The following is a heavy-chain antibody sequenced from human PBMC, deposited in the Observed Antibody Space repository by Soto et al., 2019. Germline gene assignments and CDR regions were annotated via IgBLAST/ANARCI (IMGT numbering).Heavy chain of an antibody. V-gene: IGHV3-21*01. CDR1: GFTFSSYS. J-gene: IGHJ6*02. Sequence: PGGSLRLSCAASGFTFSSYSMNWVRQAPGKGLEWVSSISSSSIYIYYADSVKGRFTISRDNAKNSLYLQMNSLRAEDTAVYYCARDIPDLWSGAYCYYYYGMDVWGQGTTVTVSS. CDR3: ARDIPDLWSGAYCYYYYGMDV. CDR2: ISSSSIYI. D-gene: IGHD3-3*01.